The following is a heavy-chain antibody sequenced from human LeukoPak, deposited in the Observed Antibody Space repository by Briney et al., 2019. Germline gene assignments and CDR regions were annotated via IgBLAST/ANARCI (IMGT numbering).Heavy chain of an antibody. Sequence: ASVKVSCKASGYTFTSYGISWVRQAPGQGLEWMGGIIPIFGTANYAQKFQGRVTITTDESTSTAYMELSSLRSEDTAVYYCASPSTVTLYYYYYMDVWGKGTTVTVSS. CDR2: IIPIFGTA. CDR1: GYTFTSYG. J-gene: IGHJ6*03. CDR3: ASPSTVTLYYYYYMDV. D-gene: IGHD4-17*01. V-gene: IGHV1-69*05.